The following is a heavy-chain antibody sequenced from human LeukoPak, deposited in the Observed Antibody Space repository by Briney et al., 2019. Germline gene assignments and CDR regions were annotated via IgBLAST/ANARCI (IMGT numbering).Heavy chain of an antibody. V-gene: IGHV1-69*01. CDR2: IIPIFGTA. CDR3: ASRGYKYSSSWYFDY. D-gene: IGHD6-13*01. CDR1: GGTFSNYT. J-gene: IGHJ4*02. Sequence: SVKVSCKASGGTFSNYTLSWVRPAPGQGLEWMGGIIPIFGTANYAQKFQGRVTITADESTSTAYMELSSLRSEDTAVYYRASRGYKYSSSWYFDYWGQGTLVTVSS.